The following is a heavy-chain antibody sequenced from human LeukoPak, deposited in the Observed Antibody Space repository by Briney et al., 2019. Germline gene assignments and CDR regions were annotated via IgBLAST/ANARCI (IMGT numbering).Heavy chain of an antibody. J-gene: IGHJ4*02. CDR2: IYYSGST. CDR3: ARRGDYGSGAYVY. Sequence: SETLSLTCTVSGGSISSYYWSWIRQPPGKGLEWIGYIYYSGSTNYNPSLKSRVTISVDTSKNQFSPKLSSVTAADTAVYYCARRGDYGSGAYVYWGQGTLVTVSS. CDR1: GGSISSYY. D-gene: IGHD3-10*01. V-gene: IGHV4-59*08.